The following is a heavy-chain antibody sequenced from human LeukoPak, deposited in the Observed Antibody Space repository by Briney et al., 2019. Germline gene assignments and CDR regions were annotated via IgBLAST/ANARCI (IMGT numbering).Heavy chain of an antibody. Sequence: GGSLRLSCAASGFTFSSYGMHWVRQAPGKGLEWVAVIWYDGSNKYYADSVKGRFTISRDNSKNTLYLQMNSLRAEDTAVYYCASSPSAPQQLVLGYWVPGIPLTVSS. CDR1: GFTFSSYG. V-gene: IGHV3-33*01. CDR2: IWYDGSNK. J-gene: IGHJ4*02. D-gene: IGHD6-13*01. CDR3: ASSPSAPQQLVLGY.